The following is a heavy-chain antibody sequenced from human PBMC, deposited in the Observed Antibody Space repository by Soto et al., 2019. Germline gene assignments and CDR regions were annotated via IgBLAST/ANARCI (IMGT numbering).Heavy chain of an antibody. V-gene: IGHV4-59*01. Sequence: PSETLSLTCTVSGGSISSYYWSWIRQPPGKGLEWIGYIYYSGSTNYNPSLKSRVTISVDTSKNQFSLKLSSVTAADTAVYYCAREYLLNSFDPWGQGTLVTVSS. CDR3: AREYLLNSFDP. J-gene: IGHJ5*02. D-gene: IGHD3-10*01. CDR2: IYYSGST. CDR1: GGSISSYY.